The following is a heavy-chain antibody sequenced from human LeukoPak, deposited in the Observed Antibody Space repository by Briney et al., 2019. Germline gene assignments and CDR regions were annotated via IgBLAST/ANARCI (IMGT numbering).Heavy chain of an antibody. CDR3: ARVRIPAEKTYGDSKHHIDY. J-gene: IGHJ4*02. V-gene: IGHV7-4-1*02. Sequence: ASVKVSCKASGYTFTSYAMNWVRQAPGQGLEWMGWINTNTGNPTYAQGFTGRFVFSLDTSVSTAYLQISSLKAEDTAVYYCARVRIPAEKTYGDSKHHIDYWGQGTLVTVSS. CDR2: INTNTGNP. CDR1: GYTFTSYA. D-gene: IGHD4-17*01.